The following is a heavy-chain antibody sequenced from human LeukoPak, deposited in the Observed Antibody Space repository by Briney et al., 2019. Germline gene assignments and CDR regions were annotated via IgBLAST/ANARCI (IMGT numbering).Heavy chain of an antibody. CDR1: GFTSTSYS. Sequence: GGSLRPSCAASGFTSTSYSMNWVRHAPGRGLGWVSSISXXXXXXXXXXSXXXRFTISRDNAKNSLYLQMDSLRAEDTAVYYCARAXXXXFDIGGQGTRLPVSS. CDR2: ISXXXXXX. J-gene: IGHJ3*02. CDR3: ARAXXXXFDI. V-gene: IGHV3-21*01.